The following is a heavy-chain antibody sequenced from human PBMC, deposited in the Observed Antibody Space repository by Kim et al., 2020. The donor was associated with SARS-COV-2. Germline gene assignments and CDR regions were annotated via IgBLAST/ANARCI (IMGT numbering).Heavy chain of an antibody. CDR1: GDSISSSYYY. D-gene: IGHD1-26*01. V-gene: IGHV4-39*01. CDR2: IYYNGRT. CDR3: ARQGATILVPVVGFDY. J-gene: IGHJ4*02. Sequence: SETLSLTCTVSGDSISSSYYYWGWIRKPPGKGLEWIGSIYYNGRTYYNPSLTSRGTISGDTSKNQFSLRLSSVTAADTAVYYCARQGATILVPVVGFDYWGQGTLVTVSS.